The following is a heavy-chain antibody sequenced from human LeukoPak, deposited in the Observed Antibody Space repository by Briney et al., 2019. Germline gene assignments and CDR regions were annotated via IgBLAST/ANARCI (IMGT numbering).Heavy chain of an antibody. J-gene: IGHJ3*02. D-gene: IGHD3-22*01. Sequence: GGSLRLSCAASGFTFSSYAMSWVRQAPGKGLEWVSAISGSGGSTYYADSVKGRFTISRDNSKNTLYLQMNSLRAEDTAVYYCAKPYYYDSSGYYYGAFDIWGQGTMVTVSS. CDR3: AKPYYYDSSGYYYGAFDI. V-gene: IGHV3-23*01. CDR2: ISGSGGST. CDR1: GFTFSSYA.